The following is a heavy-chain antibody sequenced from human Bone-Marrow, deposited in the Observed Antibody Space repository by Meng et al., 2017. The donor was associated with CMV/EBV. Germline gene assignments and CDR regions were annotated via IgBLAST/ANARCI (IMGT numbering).Heavy chain of an antibody. V-gene: IGHV3-48*04. CDR1: GFTFSSYS. D-gene: IGHD1-26*01. CDR3: ARVVGATPYGMDV. J-gene: IGHJ6*02. Sequence: GESLKISCAASGFTFSSYSMNWVRQAPGKGLEWVSYISSSGSTIYYADSVKGRFTISRDNAKNSLYLQMNSLRAEDTAVYYCARVVGATPYGMDVWGQGTTVAFSS. CDR2: ISSSGSTI.